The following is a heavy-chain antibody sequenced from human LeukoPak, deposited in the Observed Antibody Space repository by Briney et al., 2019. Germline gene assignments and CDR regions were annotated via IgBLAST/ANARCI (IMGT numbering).Heavy chain of an antibody. J-gene: IGHJ4*02. CDR1: GYTFTSYY. V-gene: IGHV1-2*02. Sequence: ASVKVSCKASGYTFTSYYMHWVRQAPGQGLEWMGWINPNSGGTNYAQKFQGRDTMTRDTSISTAYMELSRLRSDDTAVYYCARGGHCSSTSCYGDFDYWGQGTLVTVSS. CDR2: INPNSGGT. D-gene: IGHD2-2*01. CDR3: ARGGHCSSTSCYGDFDY.